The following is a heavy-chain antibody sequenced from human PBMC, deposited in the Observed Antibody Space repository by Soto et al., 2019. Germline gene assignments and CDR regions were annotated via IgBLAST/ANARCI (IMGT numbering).Heavy chain of an antibody. Sequence: GGSLRLSCAASGFTFSSYGMGWVRQAPGKGLEWVSAISGPGGSTYYADSVKGRFTISRDNSKNTLYLQMNSRRAEDTAVYYCAKAGYCSSATCAARYYYMDVWGKGTTVTVSS. J-gene: IGHJ6*03. CDR3: AKAGYCSSATCAARYYYMDV. CDR2: ISGPGGST. CDR1: GFTFSSYG. V-gene: IGHV3-23*01. D-gene: IGHD2-2*01.